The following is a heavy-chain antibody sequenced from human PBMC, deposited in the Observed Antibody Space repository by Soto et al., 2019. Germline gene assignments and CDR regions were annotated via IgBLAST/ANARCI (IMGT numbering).Heavy chain of an antibody. D-gene: IGHD3-22*01. V-gene: IGHV4-31*11. CDR1: GGSISGGGFS. CDR3: ARALVTDYNSRDYHYYFAMDV. CDR2: VYHTGTT. Sequence: PSETLSLTCAVSGGSISGGGFSWSWIRHLPGKGLEWIANVYHTGTTYYNPSLKSRVSMSVDTSQNQFSLILASVTAADTAVYYCARALVTDYNSRDYHYYFAMDVWGQGTSVTVSS. J-gene: IGHJ6*02.